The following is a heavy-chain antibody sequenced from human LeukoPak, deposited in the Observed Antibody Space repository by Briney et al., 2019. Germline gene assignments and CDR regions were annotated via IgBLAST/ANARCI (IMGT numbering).Heavy chain of an antibody. D-gene: IGHD2-15*01. Sequence: ASVKVSCKASGYTFTSYYMHWVRQAPGQGLEWMGIINPSGGSTSYAQKFQGRVTMTRDMSTSTVYMELSSLRSEDTAVYYCARASTYCSGGSCYSLYYFDYWGQGTLVTVSS. V-gene: IGHV1-46*01. CDR2: INPSGGST. CDR1: GYTFTSYY. J-gene: IGHJ4*02. CDR3: ARASTYCSGGSCYSLYYFDY.